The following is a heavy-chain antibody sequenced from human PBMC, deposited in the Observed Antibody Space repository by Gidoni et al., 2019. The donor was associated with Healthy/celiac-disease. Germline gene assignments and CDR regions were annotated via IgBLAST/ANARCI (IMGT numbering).Heavy chain of an antibody. CDR2: IYYSGST. V-gene: IGHV4-59*01. Sequence: QVQLQESGPGLVKPSETLSLTCTVSGGSISSYYWSWIRQPPGKGLEWIGYIYYSGSTNYNPSIKSRVTISVDTSKNQFSLKLSSVTAADTAVYYCARVGGGSSSSYYYGMDVWGQGTTVTVSS. CDR3: ARVGGGSSSSYYYGMDV. CDR1: GGSISSYY. J-gene: IGHJ6*02. D-gene: IGHD6-6*01.